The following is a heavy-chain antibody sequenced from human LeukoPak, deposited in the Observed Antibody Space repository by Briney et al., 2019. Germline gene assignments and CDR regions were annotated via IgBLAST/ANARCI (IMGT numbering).Heavy chain of an antibody. CDR1: GFTFSSYA. J-gene: IGHJ4*02. CDR2: ISGSGGST. V-gene: IGHV3-23*01. CDR3: AKLRFLEWLSYNDY. D-gene: IGHD3-3*01. Sequence: GGSLRLSCAASGFTFSSYAMSWVRQAPGKGLEWVSAISGSGGSTYYADSVKGRFTISRDNSKNTLYLQMNSLRAEDTAVYYCAKLRFLEWLSYNDYWGQGTLVTVSS.